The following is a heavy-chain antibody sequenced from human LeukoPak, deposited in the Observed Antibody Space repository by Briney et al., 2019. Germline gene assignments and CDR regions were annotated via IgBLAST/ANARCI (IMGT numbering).Heavy chain of an antibody. CDR3: ARDPGITY. V-gene: IGHV3-66*01. D-gene: IGHD3-10*01. Sequence: GGSLRLSCAASGFTFDDYGMSWVRQVPGKGLEWVSVIYTGGSTYYADSVKGRFTISRDNSKNTLYLQMNSLRAEDTAVYYCARDPGITYWGQGTLVTVSS. CDR2: IYTGGST. CDR1: GFTFDDYG. J-gene: IGHJ4*02.